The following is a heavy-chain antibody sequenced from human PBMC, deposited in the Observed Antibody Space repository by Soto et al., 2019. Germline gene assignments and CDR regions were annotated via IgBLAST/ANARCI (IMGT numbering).Heavy chain of an antibody. V-gene: IGHV1-69*02. Sequence: QVQLVQSGAEVKKPGSSVKVSCKASGGTFSSYTISWVRQAPGQGLEWMGRIIPILGIANYAQKFQGRVTITADKSTSTAYMELSSLRSEDTAVYYCARQGGEYPGSYDAFDIWGQGTMVTVSS. CDR1: GGTFSSYT. D-gene: IGHD2-21*01. CDR3: ARQGGEYPGSYDAFDI. CDR2: IIPILGIA. J-gene: IGHJ3*02.